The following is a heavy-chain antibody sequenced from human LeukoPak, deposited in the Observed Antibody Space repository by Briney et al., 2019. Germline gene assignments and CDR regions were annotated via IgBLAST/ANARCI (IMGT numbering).Heavy chain of an antibody. V-gene: IGHV3-23*01. CDR2: ISGSGGST. CDR1: GFTFSSYA. D-gene: IGHD3-3*01. J-gene: IGHJ6*03. CDR3: ARARARAIFGVVSTPINYYYYYMDV. Sequence: GGSLRLSCAASGFTFSSYAMSWVRQAPGKGLEWVSAISGSGGSTYYADSVKGRFTISRDNSKNTLYLQMNSLRAEDTAVYYCARARARAIFGVVSTPINYYYYYMDVWGKGTTVTVSS.